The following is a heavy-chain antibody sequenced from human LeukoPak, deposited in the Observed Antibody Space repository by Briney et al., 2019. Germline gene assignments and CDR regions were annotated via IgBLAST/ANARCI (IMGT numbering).Heavy chain of an antibody. CDR1: GFTFTNSA. CDR2: IVVGSGNT. CDR3: ARGVGGATIYYFDY. D-gene: IGHD1-26*01. Sequence: SVKVSCKASGFTFTNSAVQWVRQARGQRLEWIGWIVVGSGNTNYAQKFQERVTITRDMSTSTAYMELSSLRSEDTAVYYCARGVGGATIYYFDYWGQGTLVTVSS. J-gene: IGHJ4*02. V-gene: IGHV1-58*01.